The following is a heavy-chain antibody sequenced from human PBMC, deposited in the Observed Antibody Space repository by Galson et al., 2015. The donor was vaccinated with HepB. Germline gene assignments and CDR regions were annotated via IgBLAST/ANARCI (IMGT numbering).Heavy chain of an antibody. CDR1: GFTFSSYS. Sequence: SLRLSCAASGFTFSSYSMNWVRQAPGKGLEWVSSISSSSSYIYYADSVKGRFTISRDNAKNSLYLQMNSLRAEDTAVYYCARDINHPGLPLDYWGQGTLVTVSS. CDR3: ARDINHPGLPLDY. CDR2: ISSSSSYI. D-gene: IGHD1-14*01. J-gene: IGHJ4*02. V-gene: IGHV3-21*01.